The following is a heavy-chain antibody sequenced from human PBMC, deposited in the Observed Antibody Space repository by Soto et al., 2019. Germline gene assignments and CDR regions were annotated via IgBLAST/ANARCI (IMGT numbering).Heavy chain of an antibody. CDR1: GFTFSSYA. V-gene: IGHV3-23*01. D-gene: IGHD1-1*01. J-gene: IGHJ4*02. Sequence: EVQLLESGGGSVQPGGSLRLSCAASGFTFSSYAMHWVRRPPGKGLEWVSSISGSGGTAYYADSVKGRFSISRDSLVNTLYLQMHSLRAEDTAGYYCAKGRGQNWKFDYWGQGTLVTVSP. CDR2: ISGSGGTA. CDR3: AKGRGQNWKFDY.